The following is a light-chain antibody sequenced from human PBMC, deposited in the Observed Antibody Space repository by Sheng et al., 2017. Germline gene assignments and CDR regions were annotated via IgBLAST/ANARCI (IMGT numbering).Light chain of an antibody. Sequence: DIVMTQSPDSLAVSLGERATINCKSSQSLLYSSNNKYYLAWYQQKPGQPPKLLIYWASTRESGVPDRFSGSGSGTDFTLTINNVQAEDVAVYYCQQSYSPLTFGGGTRVEIK. CDR3: QQSYSPLT. V-gene: IGKV4-1*01. CDR1: QSLLYSSNNKYY. CDR2: WAS. J-gene: IGKJ4*01.